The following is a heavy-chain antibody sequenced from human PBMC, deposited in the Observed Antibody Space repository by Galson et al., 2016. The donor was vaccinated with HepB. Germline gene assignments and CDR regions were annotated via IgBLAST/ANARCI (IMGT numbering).Heavy chain of an antibody. CDR1: GFTFSSYA. J-gene: IGHJ4*02. D-gene: IGHD6-6*01. V-gene: IGHV3-7*01. Sequence: SLRLSCAASGFTFSSYALHWVRQAPGKGLEWVALINPYGGAKFYVDSVKGRFTISRDNAKNSLYLQVDSLRGEDTAVYYCVTGGRPPYWGQGTLVTVSS. CDR3: VTGGRPPY. CDR2: INPYGGAK.